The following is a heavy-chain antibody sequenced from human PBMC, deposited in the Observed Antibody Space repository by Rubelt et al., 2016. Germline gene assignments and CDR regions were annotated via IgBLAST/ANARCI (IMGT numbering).Heavy chain of an antibody. V-gene: IGHV3-30*18. J-gene: IGHJ4*02. Sequence: QVQLVESGGGVVQPGGSLRLSCAASGFIFSNYGMHWVRQAPGKGLEWVAVISYDGTNKDCAKSVEGRFTISRDTSKNTLYLQMNSLRAEETAGYYWVKDRWGGFSDCFDSWGQRTLVTVSS. CDR3: VKDRWGGFSDCFDS. CDR1: GFIFSNYG. CDR2: ISYDGTNK. D-gene: IGHD3-3*01.